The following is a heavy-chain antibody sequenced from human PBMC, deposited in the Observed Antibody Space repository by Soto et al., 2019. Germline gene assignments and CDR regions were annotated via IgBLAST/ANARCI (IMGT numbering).Heavy chain of an antibody. CDR2: INHSGST. Sequence: SETLSVTCAVYGGSFGGYYWSWIRQPTGKGLEWIGEINHSGSTNYNPSLKSRVTISVDTSKNQFSLKLSSVSAADTAVYYCATARGVRGVIITTYYSYGLDVWGQGTTVTVS. CDR3: ATARGVRGVIITTYYSYGLDV. J-gene: IGHJ6*02. V-gene: IGHV4-34*01. D-gene: IGHD3-10*01. CDR1: GGSFGGYY.